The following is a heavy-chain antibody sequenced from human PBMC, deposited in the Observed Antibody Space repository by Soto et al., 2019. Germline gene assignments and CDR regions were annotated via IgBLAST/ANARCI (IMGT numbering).Heavy chain of an antibody. J-gene: IGHJ6*02. V-gene: IGHV3-21*01. CDR1: GFTFSSYS. CDR2: ISSSSSYI. Sequence: GGSLRLSCAASGFTFSSYSMNWVRQAPGKGLEWVSSISSSSSYIYYADSVKGRFTISRDNAKNSLYLQMNSLRAEDTAVYYCARGEVLDVVVPASLYYGMDVWGQGTTVTVSS. CDR3: ARGEVLDVVVPASLYYGMDV. D-gene: IGHD2-2*01.